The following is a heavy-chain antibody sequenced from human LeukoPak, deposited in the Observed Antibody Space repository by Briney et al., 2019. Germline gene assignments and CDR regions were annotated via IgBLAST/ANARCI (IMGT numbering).Heavy chain of an antibody. Sequence: GGSLRLSCAASGFTFSSYSMNWVRQAPXXXXXWVSAISGSGTSTYYADSVKGRFTISRDNSKNTLYLQMNSLRAEDTAVYYCAKALLFGVANWFDPWGQGTLVTVSS. CDR3: AKALLFGVANWFDP. D-gene: IGHD3-3*01. CDR2: ISGSGTST. CDR1: GFTFSSYS. V-gene: IGHV3-23*01. J-gene: IGHJ5*02.